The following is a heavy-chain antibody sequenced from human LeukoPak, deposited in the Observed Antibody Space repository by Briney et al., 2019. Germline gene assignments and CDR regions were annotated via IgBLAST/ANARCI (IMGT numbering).Heavy chain of an antibody. V-gene: IGHV1-2*02. CDR2: INPNSGGT. CDR1: GYTFTGYY. Sequence: GASVKVSCKASGYTFTGYYMHWVRQAPGQGLEWMGWINPNSGGTNYAQKFQGRVTMTRDTSISTAYMELSRLRSDDTAVYYCATDSFGQYGDYPFDYWGQGTLVTVSS. CDR3: ATDSFGQYGDYPFDY. J-gene: IGHJ4*02. D-gene: IGHD4-17*01.